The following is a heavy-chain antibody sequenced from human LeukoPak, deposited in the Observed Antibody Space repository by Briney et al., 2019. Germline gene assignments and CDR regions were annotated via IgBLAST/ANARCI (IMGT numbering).Heavy chain of an antibody. CDR3: SKSVGEIAAAFSGGFFDY. CDR2: ISGSGGST. J-gene: IGHJ4*02. D-gene: IGHD6-13*01. Sequence: PGGSLRLSCAASGFTFSSYAMSWVRQAPGKGLEWVSAISGSGGSTYYADSVKGRFTISRDNSKNTLYPQMNSLRAEDTAVYYCSKSVGEIAAAFSGGFFDYWGQGTLVTVSS. CDR1: GFTFSSYA. V-gene: IGHV3-23*01.